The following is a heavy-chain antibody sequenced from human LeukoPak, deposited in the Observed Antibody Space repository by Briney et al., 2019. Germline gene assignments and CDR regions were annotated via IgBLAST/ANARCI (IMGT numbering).Heavy chain of an antibody. V-gene: IGHV3-74*01. Sequence: GGSLRLSCGSSGFTFSNYWIHWVRQAPGKGLVWVSRINSDASTTRYADSVKGRFTISRDNSKNTLYLQMNSLRAEDTAVYYCAKARGRGRSYYYDSSGREDAFDIWGQGTMVTVSS. CDR1: GFTFSNYW. CDR2: INSDASTT. D-gene: IGHD3-22*01. CDR3: AKARGRGRSYYYDSSGREDAFDI. J-gene: IGHJ3*02.